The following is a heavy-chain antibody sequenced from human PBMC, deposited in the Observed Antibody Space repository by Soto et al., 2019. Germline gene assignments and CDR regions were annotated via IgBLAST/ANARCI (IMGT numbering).Heavy chain of an antibody. CDR2: ISGSGGST. CDR3: AKEIIAVAPYDYYYYYGMDV. D-gene: IGHD6-19*01. V-gene: IGHV3-23*01. CDR1: GFTFSSYA. Sequence: GGSLRLSCAASGFTFSSYAMSWVRQAPGKGLEWVSAISGSGGSTYYADSVKGRFTISRDNSKNTLYLQMNSLRAGDTAVYYCAKEIIAVAPYDYYYYYGMDVWGQGTTVTVSS. J-gene: IGHJ6*02.